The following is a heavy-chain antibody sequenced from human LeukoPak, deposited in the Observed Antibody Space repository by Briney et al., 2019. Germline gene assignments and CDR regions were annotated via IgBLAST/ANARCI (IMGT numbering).Heavy chain of an antibody. CDR3: ANNFDY. CDR1: GFTFSNYG. CDR2: IWHDGSSE. Sequence: PGRSLRLSCAASGFTFSNYGMHWVRQAPGKGLEWVAVIWHDGSSEYYADSVKGRFTISRDNSKNTLYLQMNSLRAEDTAVYYCANNFDYWGQGTLVTVSS. V-gene: IGHV3-33*06. J-gene: IGHJ4*02.